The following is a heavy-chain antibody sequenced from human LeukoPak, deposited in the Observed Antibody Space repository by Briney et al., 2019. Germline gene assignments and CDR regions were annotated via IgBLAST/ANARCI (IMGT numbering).Heavy chain of an antibody. V-gene: IGHV3-11*01. CDR2: ISSSGSTI. CDR1: GLTFRGYD. Sequence: GGSLRLSCVTSGLTFRGYDMFWVRQAPGKGLEWVSYISSSGSTIYYADSVKGRFTISRDNAKNSLYLQMNSLRAEDTAVYYCARGLGDTRRLKWYSSSWYPFDYWGQGTLVTVSS. D-gene: IGHD6-13*01. CDR3: ARGLGDTRRLKWYSSSWYPFDY. J-gene: IGHJ4*02.